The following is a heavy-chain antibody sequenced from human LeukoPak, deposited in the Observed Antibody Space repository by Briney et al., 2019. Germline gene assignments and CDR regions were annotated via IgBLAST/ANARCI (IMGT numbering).Heavy chain of an antibody. D-gene: IGHD6-19*01. J-gene: IGHJ4*02. CDR2: VSYDGSNK. CDR3: ARVQGVAVAGYFDY. Sequence: RGSLRLSCEASGFTFSTYDMHWVRQAPGQGLEWAAIVSYDGSNKYSADSVKGRFTISRDNSRNTLYLQMNSLRPDDTAVYYCARVQGVAVAGYFDYWGQGTLVTVSS. CDR1: GFTFSTYD. V-gene: IGHV3-30*19.